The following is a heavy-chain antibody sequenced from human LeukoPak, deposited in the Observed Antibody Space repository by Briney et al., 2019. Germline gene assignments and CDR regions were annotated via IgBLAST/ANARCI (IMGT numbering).Heavy chain of an antibody. CDR2: IYYSGST. V-gene: IGHV4-39*01. D-gene: IGHD3-22*01. Sequence: SETLSLTCSVSGGSISSSNYYWGWIRQPPGKGLEWIGSIYYSGSTYYNPSLKSRVTISVDTSKNQFSLKLSSVTAADTAVYYCARRQRWGYYYDSSGSRDGMDVWGQGTTVTVSS. CDR1: GGSISSSNYY. J-gene: IGHJ6*02. CDR3: ARRQRWGYYYDSSGSRDGMDV.